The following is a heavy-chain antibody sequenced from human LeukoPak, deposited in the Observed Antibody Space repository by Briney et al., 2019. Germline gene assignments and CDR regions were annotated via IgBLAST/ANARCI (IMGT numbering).Heavy chain of an antibody. CDR2: FHPGDSHI. Sequence: GESLKISCEGFGYNFSNYWIGWVRQMPGKGLEWMGIFHPGDSHIRYSPSFQGQVTISADKSIRTAYLQWSSLKASDTAMYYCARVRHIVVVTSIHSDAFDIWGQGTMVTVSS. CDR1: GYNFSNYW. J-gene: IGHJ3*02. V-gene: IGHV5-51*01. D-gene: IGHD2-21*02. CDR3: ARVRHIVVVTSIHSDAFDI.